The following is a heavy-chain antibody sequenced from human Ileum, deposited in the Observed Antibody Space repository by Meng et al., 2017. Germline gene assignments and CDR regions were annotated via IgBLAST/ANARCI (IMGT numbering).Heavy chain of an antibody. CDR3: GREPSFGEHDF. D-gene: IGHD3-10*01. V-gene: IGHV3-30*01. CDR1: GFTFSNYI. CDR2: VSYDGSNE. J-gene: IGHJ4*02. Sequence: HVPLGEPGGGVVQPGRSLSLSCTASGFTFSNYIMHWVRQAPGKGQEWLTAVSYDGSNEYYADSVRGRFTISRDNSKNTLYLQMNSLTPEDTAVYYCGREPSFGEHDFWGQGTLVTVSS.